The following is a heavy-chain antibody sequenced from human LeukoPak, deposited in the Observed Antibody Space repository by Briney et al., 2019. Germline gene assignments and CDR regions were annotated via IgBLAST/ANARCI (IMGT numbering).Heavy chain of an antibody. D-gene: IGHD2/OR15-2a*01. Sequence: GGSLQISCQGSGSNFAEYWIGWVRQVPGKGLEWVAFIYPGGSDMRYSPPFQGQVTVSADKSINTVYLQWGTLKASDTAMYYCARHFYDTSTYYSSFDFWGQGTLVTVSS. CDR2: IYPGGSDM. CDR1: GSNFAEYW. J-gene: IGHJ4*02. CDR3: ARHFYDTSTYYSSFDF. V-gene: IGHV5-51*01.